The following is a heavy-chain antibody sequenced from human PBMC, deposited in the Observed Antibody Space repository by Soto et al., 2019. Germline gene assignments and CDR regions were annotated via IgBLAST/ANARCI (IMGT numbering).Heavy chain of an antibody. CDR1: GFTFTTCW. CDR3: ARDRTRGGYCSSTSCYRSGWFDP. V-gene: IGHV3-7*01. Sequence: PGGSLRLSCAASGFTFTTCWMTWVRQAPGKGLEWVANINKDGSEKYYVDSVKGRFTISRDNAKNSLYLQMNSLRAEDTAVYYCARDRTRGGYCSSTSCYRSGWFDPWGQGTLVTVSS. CDR2: INKDGSEK. D-gene: IGHD2-2*02. J-gene: IGHJ5*02.